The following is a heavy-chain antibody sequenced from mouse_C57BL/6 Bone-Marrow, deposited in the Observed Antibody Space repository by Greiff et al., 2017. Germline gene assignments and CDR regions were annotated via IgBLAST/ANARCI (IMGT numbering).Heavy chain of an antibody. CDR2: IDPNSGGT. D-gene: IGHD1-1*01. V-gene: IGHV1-72*01. CDR3: ATPLYGGSYGGYYFDD. CDR1: GYTFTSYW. J-gene: IGHJ2*01. Sequence: QVQLQQPGAELVKPGASVKLSCKASGYTFTSYWMHWVKQRPGRGLEWIGRIDPNSGGTKYNEKFKSKATLTVDKPSSTAYMELSNLTSEDSEVYYCATPLYGGSYGGYYFDDWGQGTTLTVSS.